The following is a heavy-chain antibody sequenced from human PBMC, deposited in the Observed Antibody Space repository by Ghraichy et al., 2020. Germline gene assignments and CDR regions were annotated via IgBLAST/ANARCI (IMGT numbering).Heavy chain of an antibody. Sequence: ESLNISCAVYGGSFSGYYWSWIRQPPGKGLEWIGEINHSGSTNYNQSLKSRVTISVDTSKNQFSLKLSSVTAADTAVYYCARRLGYSYGRASDYWGQGTLVTVSS. CDR2: INHSGST. V-gene: IGHV4-34*01. CDR3: ARRLGYSYGRASDY. J-gene: IGHJ4*02. CDR1: GGSFSGYY. D-gene: IGHD5-18*01.